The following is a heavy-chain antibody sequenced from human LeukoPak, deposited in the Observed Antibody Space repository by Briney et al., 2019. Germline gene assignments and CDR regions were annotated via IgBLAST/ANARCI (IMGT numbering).Heavy chain of an antibody. CDR3: AKDFTANYDFWSGYPH. V-gene: IGHV3-7*03. J-gene: IGHJ4*02. CDR2: IKQDGSEK. D-gene: IGHD3-3*01. CDR1: GFTFSSYW. Sequence: PGGSLRLSCAASGFTFSSYWMSWVRQAPGKGLEWVANIKQDGSEKYYVDSVKGRFTISRDNAKNSLYLQMNSLRAEDTAVYYCAKDFTANYDFWSGYPHWGQGTLVTVSS.